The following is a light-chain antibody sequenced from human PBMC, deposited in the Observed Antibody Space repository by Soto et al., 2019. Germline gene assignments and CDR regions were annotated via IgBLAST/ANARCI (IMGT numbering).Light chain of an antibody. CDR1: RTFASSY. V-gene: IGKV3-20*01. CDR3: QHYCSSQPYT. Sequence: EIVLTQSPATLSLSPGDRATLSCRASRTFASSYLAWYQQKPGQATRLLIYAASTRAAGIPGRVSGSGSGANYTVTICRLEPEDFAYEYCQHYCSSQPYTFGQGTKLEIK. J-gene: IGKJ2*01. CDR2: AAS.